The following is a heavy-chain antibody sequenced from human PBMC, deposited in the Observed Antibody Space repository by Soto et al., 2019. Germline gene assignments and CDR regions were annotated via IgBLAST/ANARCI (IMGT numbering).Heavy chain of an antibody. CDR2: IILIFGTA. J-gene: IGHJ6*02. Sequence: QVQLVQSGAEVKKPGSSVKVSCKASGGPFSSYAISGVRQAPGQGLECLGGIILIFGTANYALKFQGRDTINVDESTSTAYMELSNMRTEDTAVYYCARAPPTTVVHYYYYGMDVCGQGTTDTVSS. D-gene: IGHD4-17*01. CDR1: GGPFSSYA. CDR3: ARAPPTTVVHYYYYGMDV. V-gene: IGHV1-69*01.